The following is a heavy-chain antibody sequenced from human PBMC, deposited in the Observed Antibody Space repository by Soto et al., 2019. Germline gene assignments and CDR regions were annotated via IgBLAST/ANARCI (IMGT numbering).Heavy chain of an antibody. V-gene: IGHV3-23*01. CDR2: ISGSGGST. Sequence: EVQLLESGGGLVQPGGSLRLSCAASGFTFSSYAMSWVRQAPGKGLEWVSAISGSGGSTYYADSVKGRFTISRDNSRSSLYRKMNSLRTGGTAVYDCAKDTVAASFGFDYWGQGTLVTVS. CDR3: AKDTVAASFGFDY. D-gene: IGHD4-17*01. CDR1: GFTFSSYA. J-gene: IGHJ4*02.